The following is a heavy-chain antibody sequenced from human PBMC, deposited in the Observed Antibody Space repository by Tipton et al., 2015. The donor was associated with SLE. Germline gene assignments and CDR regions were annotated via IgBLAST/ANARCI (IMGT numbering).Heavy chain of an antibody. Sequence: TLSLTCAVYGGSFSGYYWSWIRQPPGKGLEWIGEINHSGSTNYNPSLKSRVTISVDTSKNQFSLRLSSVTAADTAVYYCAREGDGTDASDIWGQGTMVTVSS. J-gene: IGHJ3*02. CDR2: INHSGST. CDR1: GGSFSGYY. D-gene: IGHD5-24*01. CDR3: AREGDGTDASDI. V-gene: IGHV4-34*01.